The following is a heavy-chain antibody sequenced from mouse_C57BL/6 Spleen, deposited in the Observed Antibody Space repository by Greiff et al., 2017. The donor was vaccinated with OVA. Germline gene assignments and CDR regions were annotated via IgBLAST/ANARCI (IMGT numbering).Heavy chain of an antibody. J-gene: IGHJ3*01. CDR1: GYTFTSYW. Sequence: QVQLQQPGPELVMPGASVKLSCKASGYTFTSYWMHWVKQRPGQGLEWIGEIDPSDSYTNSNQKFKGKATLTVDKSSSTAYMQLSSLTSEDSAVYKYERGDYGLAYWGQGTLVTVSA. CDR3: ERGDYGLAY. D-gene: IGHD2-4*01. CDR2: IDPSDSYT. V-gene: IGHV1-69*01.